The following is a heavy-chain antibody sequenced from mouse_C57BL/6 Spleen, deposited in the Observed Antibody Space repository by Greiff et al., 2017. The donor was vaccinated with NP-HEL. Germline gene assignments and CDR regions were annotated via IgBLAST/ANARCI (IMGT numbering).Heavy chain of an antibody. J-gene: IGHJ4*01. CDR3: ARGGYSNQVYYAMDY. D-gene: IGHD2-5*01. Sequence: EVKLMESGPGLVKPSQSLSLTCSVTGYSITSGYYWNWIRQFPGNKLEWMGYISYDGSNNYNPSLKNRISITRDTSKNQFFLKLNSVTTEDTATYYCARGGYSNQVYYAMDYWGQGTSVTVSS. CDR1: GYSITSGYY. V-gene: IGHV3-6*01. CDR2: ISYDGSN.